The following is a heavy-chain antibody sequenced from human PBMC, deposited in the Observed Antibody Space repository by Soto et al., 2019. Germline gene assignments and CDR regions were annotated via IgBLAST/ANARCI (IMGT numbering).Heavy chain of an antibody. Sequence: SVKVSCKASGGTFSSYTISWVRQALGQGLEWMGRIIPILGIANYAQKFQGRVTITADKSTSTAYMELSSLRSEDTAVYYCAIGATDDPGAVAGSDIWGQGTMVTVSS. CDR2: IIPILGIA. V-gene: IGHV1-69*02. J-gene: IGHJ3*02. CDR1: GGTFSSYT. D-gene: IGHD6-19*01. CDR3: AIGATDDPGAVAGSDI.